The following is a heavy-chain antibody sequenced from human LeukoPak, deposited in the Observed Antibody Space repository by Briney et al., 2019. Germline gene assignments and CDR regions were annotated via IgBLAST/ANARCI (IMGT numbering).Heavy chain of an antibody. J-gene: IGHJ4*02. V-gene: IGHV4-59*01. Sequence: SETLSLTCTVSGGSISSYYWSWIRQPPGKGLEWIGYIYYSGSTNYNPSLKSRVTISVDTSKNQFSLKLSSVTAADTAVYYCARVTPSGYNYYFDYWGQRTLVTVSS. D-gene: IGHD5-24*01. CDR1: GGSISSYY. CDR2: IYYSGST. CDR3: ARVTPSGYNYYFDY.